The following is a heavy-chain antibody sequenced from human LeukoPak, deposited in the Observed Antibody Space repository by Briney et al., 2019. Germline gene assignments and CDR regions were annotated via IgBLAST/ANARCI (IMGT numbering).Heavy chain of an antibody. CDR2: INAGNGNT. D-gene: IGHD6-13*01. CDR1: GYTSTSYA. J-gene: IGHJ4*02. CDR3: ARDGSSSWFDY. Sequence: GASVKVSCKASGYTSTSYAMHWVRQAPGQRLEWMGWINAGNGNTKYSQKFQGRVTITRDTSASTAYMELSSLRSEDTAVYYCARDGSSSWFDYWGQGTLVTVSS. V-gene: IGHV1-3*01.